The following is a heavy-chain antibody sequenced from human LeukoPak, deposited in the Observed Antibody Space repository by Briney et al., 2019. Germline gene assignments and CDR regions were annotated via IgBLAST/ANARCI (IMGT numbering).Heavy chain of an antibody. D-gene: IGHD1-26*01. Sequence: GGSLRLSCAASGLTFSSYGMHWVRQAPGKGLEWVAVISYDGSNKYYADSVKGRFTISRDNSKNTLYLQMNSLRAEDTAVYYCAKDFSGSQGYWGQGTLVTVSS. CDR2: ISYDGSNK. CDR3: AKDFSGSQGY. J-gene: IGHJ4*02. CDR1: GLTFSSYG. V-gene: IGHV3-30*18.